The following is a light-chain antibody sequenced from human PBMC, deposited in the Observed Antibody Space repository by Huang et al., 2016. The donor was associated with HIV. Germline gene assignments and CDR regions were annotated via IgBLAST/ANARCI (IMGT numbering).Light chain of an antibody. CDR1: QNINKH. J-gene: IGKJ4*01. CDR2: DAS. V-gene: IGKV3-11*01. CDR3: QQRSNWLT. Sequence: IVLTQSPATLSLYVGESVTLSCRASQNINKHLAWYQQRPGQSPRLILYDASDRGTGVPSRFSGSVSGTDFTLTISSLEPEDFAVYYCQQRSNWLTFGGGTRLEVK.